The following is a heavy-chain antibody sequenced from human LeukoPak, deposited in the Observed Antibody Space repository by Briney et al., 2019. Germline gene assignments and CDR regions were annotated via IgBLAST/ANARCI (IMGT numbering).Heavy chain of an antibody. Sequence: PGGSLRLSCGASRFTFSNACMSWVRQAPGKGLEWVGRIKSKTSGGTTDYAAPVKGRFAISREDSKNTLYLQMNSLKTEDAGVYYCTTEGYTYGYHSFDIWGQGTMVTVSS. CDR1: RFTFSNAC. J-gene: IGHJ3*02. D-gene: IGHD5-18*01. CDR2: IKSKTSGGTT. CDR3: TTEGYTYGYHSFDI. V-gene: IGHV3-15*01.